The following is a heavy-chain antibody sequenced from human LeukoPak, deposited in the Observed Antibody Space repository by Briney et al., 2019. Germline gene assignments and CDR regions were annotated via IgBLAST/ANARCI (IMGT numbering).Heavy chain of an antibody. J-gene: IGHJ5*02. Sequence: PSETLSLTCTVSGGSISSSNYYWGWIRQPPGKGLEWIGRIYTSGSTNYNTSFKSRVTMSVDTSKNQFSLKLSSVTDADTAVYYCAGDYGGRNWFDPWGQGTLVTVSS. CDR2: IYTSGST. CDR3: AGDYGGRNWFDP. CDR1: GGSISSSNYY. D-gene: IGHD4-17*01. V-gene: IGHV4-39*07.